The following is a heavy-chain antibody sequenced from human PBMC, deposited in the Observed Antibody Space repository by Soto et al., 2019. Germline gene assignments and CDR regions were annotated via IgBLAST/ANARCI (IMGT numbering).Heavy chain of an antibody. CDR2: IKSKTDGGTT. V-gene: IGHV3-15*01. D-gene: IGHD2-2*01. Sequence: GGSLRLSCAASGFTFSNAWMSWVRQAPGKGLEWVGRIKSKTDGGTTDYAAPVKGRFTISRDDSKNTLYLQMNSLKTEDTAVYYCTTDCSSTSCLDAFDIWGQGTMVTVSS. CDR3: TTDCSSTSCLDAFDI. J-gene: IGHJ3*02. CDR1: GFTFSNAW.